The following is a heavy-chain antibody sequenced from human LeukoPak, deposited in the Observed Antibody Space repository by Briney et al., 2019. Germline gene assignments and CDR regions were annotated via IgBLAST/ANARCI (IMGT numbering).Heavy chain of an antibody. CDR3: AREGGYSGYDPDY. CDR2: INSDGSST. D-gene: IGHD5-12*01. CDR1: GFTFSSYW. J-gene: IGHJ4*02. V-gene: IGHV3-74*01. Sequence: GGSLRLSCAASGFTFSSYWMHWVRQAPGKGLVWVSRINSDGSSTSYADSVKGRFTISRDNAKNTLYLQMNSLRAEDTAVYYCAREGGYSGYDPDYWVQGTLVTVSS.